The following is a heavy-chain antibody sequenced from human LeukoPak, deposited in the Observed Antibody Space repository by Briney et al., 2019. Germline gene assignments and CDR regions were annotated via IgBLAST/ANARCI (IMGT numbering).Heavy chain of an antibody. D-gene: IGHD1-26*01. V-gene: IGHV4-34*01. CDR1: GGSFSGYY. Sequence: SETLSLTCAVYGGSFSGYYWSWIRQPPGKGLEWIGEINHSGSTNSNPSLKSRVTISVDASKNQFSLKLSSVTAADTAVYYCARGGWELPEGSLDYWGQGTLVTVSS. J-gene: IGHJ4*02. CDR3: ARGGWELPEGSLDY. CDR2: INHSGST.